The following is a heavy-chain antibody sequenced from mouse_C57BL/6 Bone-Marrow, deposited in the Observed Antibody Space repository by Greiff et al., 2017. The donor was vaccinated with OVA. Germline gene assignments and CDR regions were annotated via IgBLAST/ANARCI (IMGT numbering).Heavy chain of an antibody. CDR3: AKQGSYYGSTPCFAY. Sequence: VQLKESGPGLVAPSQSLSITCTVSGFSLTSYGVSWVRQPPGKGLEWLGVIWGDGSTNYHSDLISRLSISKDNSKSQVVLKLNRRQTDDTAPYYCAKQGSYYGSTPCFAYWGQGTLVTVSA. CDR1: GFSLTSYG. D-gene: IGHD1-1*01. V-gene: IGHV2-3*01. CDR2: IWGDGST. J-gene: IGHJ3*01.